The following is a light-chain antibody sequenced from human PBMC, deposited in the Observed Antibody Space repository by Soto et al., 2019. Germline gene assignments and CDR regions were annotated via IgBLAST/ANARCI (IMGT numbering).Light chain of an antibody. CDR2: DVN. CDR1: SSDVGGYNY. J-gene: IGLJ1*01. CDR3: CSHAGSDNPFV. V-gene: IGLV2-8*01. Sequence: QSALTQPPSASGSPGQSVTISCTGTSSDVGGYNYVSWYQQHPGKAPKVMIYDVNKRPSGVPDRFSGSKSGNTASLPVSGLQAEDEADYYCCSHAGSDNPFVFGTGTKVTVL.